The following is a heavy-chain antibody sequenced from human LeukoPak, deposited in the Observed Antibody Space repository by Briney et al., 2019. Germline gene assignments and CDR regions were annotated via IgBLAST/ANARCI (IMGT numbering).Heavy chain of an antibody. Sequence: GGSLRLSCAASGFTVSSNYMSWVRQAPGKGLEWVSVIYSGGSTYYADSVKGRFTISRDNSKNTLYLQMNSLRAEDTAVYYCARDRSGYDYTAFDIWGQGTMVIVS. J-gene: IGHJ3*02. CDR2: IYSGGST. CDR3: ARDRSGYDYTAFDI. CDR1: GFTVSSNY. D-gene: IGHD5-12*01. V-gene: IGHV3-66*01.